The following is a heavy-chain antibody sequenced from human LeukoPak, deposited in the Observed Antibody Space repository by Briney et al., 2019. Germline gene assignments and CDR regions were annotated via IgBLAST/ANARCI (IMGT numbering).Heavy chain of an antibody. D-gene: IGHD3-3*01. CDR1: GFTVSSNY. Sequence: GGSLRLSCAASGFTVSSNYMSWVRQAPGKGLEWVSVIYSGGSTYYADSVKGRFTISRDNSKNTLYLQMNSLRAEDTAVYYCARAPYDFWSGPGAFDIWDQGTMVTVSS. V-gene: IGHV3-53*01. CDR2: IYSGGST. CDR3: ARAPYDFWSGPGAFDI. J-gene: IGHJ3*02.